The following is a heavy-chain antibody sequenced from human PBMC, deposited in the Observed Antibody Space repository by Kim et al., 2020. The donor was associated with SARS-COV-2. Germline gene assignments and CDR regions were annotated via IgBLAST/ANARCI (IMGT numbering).Heavy chain of an antibody. V-gene: IGHV4-59*08. CDR2: IYYSGST. D-gene: IGHD6-19*01. Sequence: SETLSLTCTVSGGSISSYYWSWIRQPPGKGLEWIGYIYYSGSTNYNPSLKSRVTISVDTSKNQFSLKLSSVTAADTAVYYCARLRVAGIYYYYYYGMDVWGQGTTVTVSS. CDR1: GGSISSYY. J-gene: IGHJ6*02. CDR3: ARLRVAGIYYYYYYGMDV.